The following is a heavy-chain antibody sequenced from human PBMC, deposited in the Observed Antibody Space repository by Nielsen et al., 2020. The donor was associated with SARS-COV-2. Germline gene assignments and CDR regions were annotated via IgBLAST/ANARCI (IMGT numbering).Heavy chain of an antibody. V-gene: IGHV3-48*01. J-gene: IGHJ6*03. D-gene: IGHD3-16*01. CDR2: ISSSSSTI. CDR1: GFTFSSYS. Sequence: GDSLTISCAASGFTFSSYSMNWVRQAPGKGLEWVSYISSSSSTIYYADSVKGRFTISRDNAKNSLYLQMNSLRAEDTAVYYCARDIRVTLYYYYYMDVWGKGTTVTVSS. CDR3: ARDIRVTLYYYYYMDV.